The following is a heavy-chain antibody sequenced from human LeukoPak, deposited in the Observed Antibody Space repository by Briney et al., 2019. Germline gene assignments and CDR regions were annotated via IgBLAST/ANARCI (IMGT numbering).Heavy chain of an antibody. CDR1: GFTFSSYA. CDR2: ISGSGGST. Sequence: GGSLRLSCAASGFTFSSYAMSWVRQAPGKGLEWVSAISGSGGSTYYADSVKGRFTISRDNSKNTLYLQMNSLRAEDTAVYYCAKDPLLCSTYVFPYYFDYWGQGTLVTVSS. J-gene: IGHJ4*02. CDR3: AKDPLLCSTYVFPYYFDY. V-gene: IGHV3-23*01. D-gene: IGHD4-11*01.